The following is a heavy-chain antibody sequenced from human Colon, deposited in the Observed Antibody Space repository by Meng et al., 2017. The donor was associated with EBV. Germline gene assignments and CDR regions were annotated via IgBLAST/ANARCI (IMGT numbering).Heavy chain of an antibody. Sequence: QVQLQESGPGRVKPSGTLSLTCAVSGGSISSSHWWTWVRHPPGKGLEWIGEVYHTGSTKYNPSLKSRLTISVDKSKNQFSLNLTSVTAADTAVYYCARVWQSLTAFFDSWGQGTLVTVSS. CDR3: ARVWQSLTAFFDS. J-gene: IGHJ4*02. CDR2: VYHTGST. V-gene: IGHV4-4*02. D-gene: IGHD2-21*01. CDR1: GGSISSSHW.